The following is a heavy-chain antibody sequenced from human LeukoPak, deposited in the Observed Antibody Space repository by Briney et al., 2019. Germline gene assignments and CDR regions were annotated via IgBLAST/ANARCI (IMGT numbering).Heavy chain of an antibody. J-gene: IGHJ6*03. Sequence: GSLRLSCAVSGFPFSSYKMNWVRQAPGKGLEWVSAISSSSSTIYYADSVKGRFTISRDNAKNSLYLQMNSLRAEDTAVYYCARASDCSSTSCYYYYYYMDVWGKGTTVTVSS. D-gene: IGHD2-2*01. CDR2: ISSSSSTI. CDR1: GFPFSSYK. V-gene: IGHV3-48*01. CDR3: ARASDCSSTSCYYYYYYMDV.